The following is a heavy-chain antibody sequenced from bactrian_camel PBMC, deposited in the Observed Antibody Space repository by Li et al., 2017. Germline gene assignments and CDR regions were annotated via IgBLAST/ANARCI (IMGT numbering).Heavy chain of an antibody. D-gene: IGHD1*01. CDR3: AAGRTSTLSPVRYTC. J-gene: IGHJ4*01. CDR2: IDSRSGGA. CDR1: ESTFSRNN. Sequence: QLVESGGGSVQAGGSLRLSCSASESTFSRNNMGWLRQAPGKEREGVAVIDSRSGGALYADSVKGRFTISQDKAKNMVFLQMNNLKPEDTAMYYCAAGRTSTLSPVRYTCWGQGTQVTVS. V-gene: IGHV3S40*01.